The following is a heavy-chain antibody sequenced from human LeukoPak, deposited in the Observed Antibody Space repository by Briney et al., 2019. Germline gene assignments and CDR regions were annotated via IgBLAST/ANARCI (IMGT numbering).Heavy chain of an antibody. CDR2: IAWNTGTI. CDR1: GFTFSSYA. J-gene: IGHJ3*02. Sequence: PGGSLRLSCAASGFTFSSYAMHWVRHAPGKGLEWVSGIAWNTGTIGYGDSVKGRFTISRDNAKNSLYLQMNSLRPEDTALYYCAKPRGSRSFDSHAFDIWGQGTMVTVSS. CDR3: AKPRGSRSFDSHAFDI. D-gene: IGHD3-10*01. V-gene: IGHV3-9*01.